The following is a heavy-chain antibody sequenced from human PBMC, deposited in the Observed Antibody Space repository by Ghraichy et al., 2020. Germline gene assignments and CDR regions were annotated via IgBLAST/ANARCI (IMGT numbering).Heavy chain of an antibody. Sequence: GGSLRLSCAASGFTFRSYGMDWVRQAPGKGLELVAMISYDGSHEYYADSVQGRFTISRDNSKDTLYLQMNSLRTEDTAVYYCGKAKDGGWLGLEHWGQGTLVTVSS. CDR2: ISYDGSHE. D-gene: IGHD6-19*01. J-gene: IGHJ1*01. CDR1: GFTFRSYG. CDR3: GKAKDGGWLGLEH. V-gene: IGHV3-30*18.